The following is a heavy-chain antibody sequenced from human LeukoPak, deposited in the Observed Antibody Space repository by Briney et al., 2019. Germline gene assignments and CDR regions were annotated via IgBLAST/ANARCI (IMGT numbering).Heavy chain of an antibody. D-gene: IGHD6-13*01. CDR2: ISYDGSYR. CDR3: AKYSSSSNYYYGLDV. V-gene: IGHV3-30*18. CDR1: GFPFSSYG. Sequence: GRSLRLACAASGFPFSSYGMHWVRQAPGTGLEWVAVISYDGSYRQYADSVKGRFTISRDNSEKTLYLQMNSLRAEDTAVYYCAKYSSSSNYYYGLDVWGQGTTVTVSS. J-gene: IGHJ6*02.